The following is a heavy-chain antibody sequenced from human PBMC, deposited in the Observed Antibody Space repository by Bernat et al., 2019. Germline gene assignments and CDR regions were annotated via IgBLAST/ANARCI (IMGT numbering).Heavy chain of an antibody. J-gene: IGHJ1*01. CDR2: ISWDGGST. V-gene: IGHV3-43*01. D-gene: IGHD6-19*01. CDR1: GFFFDDYT. CDR3: AKGHSSGWSQYFQH. Sequence: VQLVESGGVVVQPGGSLRLSCAASGFFFDDYTMHWVRQAPGKGLEWVSLISWDGGSTYYADSVKGRFTISRDNSKNSLYLQMNSLRTEDTALYYCAKGHSSGWSQYFQHWGQGTLVTVSS.